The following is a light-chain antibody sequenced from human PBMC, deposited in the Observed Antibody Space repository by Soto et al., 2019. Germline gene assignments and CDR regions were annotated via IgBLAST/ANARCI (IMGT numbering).Light chain of an antibody. J-gene: IGKJ4*01. CDR3: APLT. CDR1: QGISSY. V-gene: IGKV1-9*01. Sequence: DIQLTQSPSFLSASVGDRVTITCRASQGISSYLAWYQQKPGKAPKLLIYAASTLQSGVPSRFSGSGSGTEFTLTISSLQPEDFATYNSAPLTFGGGTKVDIK. CDR2: AAS.